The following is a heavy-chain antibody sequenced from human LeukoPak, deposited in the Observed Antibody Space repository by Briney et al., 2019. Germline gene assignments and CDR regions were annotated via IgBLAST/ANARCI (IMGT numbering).Heavy chain of an antibody. CDR2: IIPMRDIT. D-gene: IGHD3-16*01. CDR3: ARGPYDGTSYFDS. CDR1: GGSFSNYA. J-gene: IGHJ4*02. V-gene: IGHV1-69*04. Sequence: GGSVKVSCKTSGGSFSNYAITWVRQAPGQGLEWMGRIIPMRDITNYAQNFQDRVTITADKSTTTVYMEVNSLISEDMAVYFCARGPYDGTSYFDSWGQGTLVTVSS.